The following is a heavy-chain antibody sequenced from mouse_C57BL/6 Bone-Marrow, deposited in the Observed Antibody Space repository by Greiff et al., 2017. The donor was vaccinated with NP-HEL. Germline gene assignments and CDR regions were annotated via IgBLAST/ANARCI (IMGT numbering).Heavy chain of an antibody. D-gene: IGHD1-1*01. J-gene: IGHJ2*01. CDR3: ARHYGSSRYYFDY. CDR1: GFTFSSYG. CDR2: ISSGGSYT. V-gene: IGHV5-6*01. Sequence: EVQGVESGGDLVKPGGSLKLSCAASGFTFSSYGMSWVRQTPDKRLEWVATISSGGSYTYYPDSVKGRFTISRDNAKNTLYLQMSSLKSEDTAMYYCARHYGSSRYYFDYWGQGTTLTVSS.